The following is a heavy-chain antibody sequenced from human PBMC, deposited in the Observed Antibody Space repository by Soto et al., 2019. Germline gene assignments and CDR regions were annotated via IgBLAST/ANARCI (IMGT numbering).Heavy chain of an antibody. CDR2: INPNSGGT. CDR1: GYTFTGYY. V-gene: IGHV1-2*04. Sequence: ASVKVSCKASGYTFTGYYMHWVRQAPGQGLEWMGWINPNSGGTNYAQKFQGWVTMTRDTSFSTAYMELSRLRSDDTAVYYCARVPGSSWGWYYFDYWGQGTLVTVSS. J-gene: IGHJ4*02. D-gene: IGHD6-13*01. CDR3: ARVPGSSWGWYYFDY.